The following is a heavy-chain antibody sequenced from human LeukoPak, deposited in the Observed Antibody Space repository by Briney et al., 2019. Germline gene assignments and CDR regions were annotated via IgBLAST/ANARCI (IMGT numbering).Heavy chain of an antibody. CDR3: ARDRSGSRAFDI. CDR1: GGSISSGGYY. D-gene: IGHD1-26*01. J-gene: IGHJ3*02. V-gene: IGHV4-31*03. Sequence: SETLSLTCTVSGGSISSGGYYWSWIRQQPGKGLEWIGYIYYSGSTYYDPSLKSRVTISVDTSKNQFSLKLSSVTAADTAVYYCARDRSGSRAFDIWGQGTMVTVSS. CDR2: IYYSGST.